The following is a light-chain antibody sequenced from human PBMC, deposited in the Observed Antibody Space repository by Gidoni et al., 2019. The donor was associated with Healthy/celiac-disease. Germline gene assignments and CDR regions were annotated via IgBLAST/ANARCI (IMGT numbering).Light chain of an antibody. CDR3: AAWDDSLTGRVV. V-gene: IGLV1-44*01. CDR2: GNN. Sequence: QPVLTQPSSASGTPGQRDTISCARSSSTVGSNTVNWYQQLPGTAPPLLIYGNNQRPSGGPDRFSGSKSGTSASLAISGLQSEDKADYYCAAWDDSLTGRVVFGGGTKLTVL. CDR1: SSTVGSNT. J-gene: IGLJ2*01.